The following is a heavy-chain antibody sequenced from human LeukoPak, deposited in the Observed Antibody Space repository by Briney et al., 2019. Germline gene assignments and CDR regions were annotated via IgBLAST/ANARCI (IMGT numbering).Heavy chain of an antibody. CDR3: ASGDNDPLFDY. J-gene: IGHJ4*02. Sequence: PSQTLPLTCTVSGGSISSGGYYWSWIRQHPGKGLEWIGSIHYSGSTYYNPSLQGRVTISVVTSKNQFSLKLSSVTAADTAIYYCASGDNDPLFDYWGQGTLVTVSS. CDR2: IHYSGST. D-gene: IGHD1-1*01. CDR1: GGSISSGGYY. V-gene: IGHV4-31*03.